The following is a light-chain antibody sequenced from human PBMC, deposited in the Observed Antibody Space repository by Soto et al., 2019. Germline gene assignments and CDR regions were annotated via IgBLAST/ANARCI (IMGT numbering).Light chain of an antibody. CDR1: SSDVGGYNF. Sequence: QSALTQPRSVSGSPGQSVTLSCTGSSSDVGGYNFVSWYQQHPGKAPKLMIYDVTKRPSGVPDRFSGSKSGNTASLTISGLHTEDEADYFCCSYVATYSFVFGTGTKVTVL. CDR3: CSYVATYSFV. CDR2: DVT. V-gene: IGLV2-11*01. J-gene: IGLJ1*01.